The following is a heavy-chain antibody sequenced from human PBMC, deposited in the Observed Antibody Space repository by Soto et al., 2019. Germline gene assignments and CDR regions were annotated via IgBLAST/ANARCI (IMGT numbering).Heavy chain of an antibody. V-gene: IGHV3-23*01. CDR3: AKTRGAMIYAISVYGMDV. Sequence: EVQLLESGGGFIHPGGSLRLSCAASGFSFSSFAMNWVRQAPGKGLEWVSIISGSADSTFYADSVKGRFTISRDNSKSALYLQINSLRAEDQAVYYCAKTRGAMIYAISVYGMDVWGQGTTVTVSS. CDR1: GFSFSSFA. D-gene: IGHD2-8*01. CDR2: ISGSADST. J-gene: IGHJ6*02.